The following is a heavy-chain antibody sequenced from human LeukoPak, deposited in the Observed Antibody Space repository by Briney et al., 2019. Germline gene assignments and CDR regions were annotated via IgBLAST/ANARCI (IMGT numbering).Heavy chain of an antibody. D-gene: IGHD1-26*01. CDR2: ISSSSSTI. CDR3: ARGAGATTWGNYFDY. Sequence: GWSLRLSCAASGFTFISYSMNWVRQAPGKGLEWVSYISSSSSTIYYADSVKGRFTISRDNAKNSLYLQMNSLRAEDTAVYYCARGAGATTWGNYFDYWGQGTMVTVSS. J-gene: IGHJ4*02. CDR1: GFTFISYS. V-gene: IGHV3-48*04.